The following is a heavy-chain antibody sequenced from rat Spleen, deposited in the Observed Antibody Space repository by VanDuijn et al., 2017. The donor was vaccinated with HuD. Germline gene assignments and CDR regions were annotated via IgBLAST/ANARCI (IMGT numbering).Heavy chain of an antibody. Sequence: EVQLVESDGDLVQPGRSLKLSCAASGFTSSDYYMAWVRQAPTKGLEWVATIRYDGDNTFYRDSVKGRFTVSRDNAKSTLYLQMDSLRSDETATYYCARPHNYRYVMDAWGQGTSVTVSS. CDR2: IRYDGDNT. V-gene: IGHV5-7*01. D-gene: IGHD1-10*01. CDR1: GFTSSDYY. CDR3: ARPHNYRYVMDA. J-gene: IGHJ4*01.